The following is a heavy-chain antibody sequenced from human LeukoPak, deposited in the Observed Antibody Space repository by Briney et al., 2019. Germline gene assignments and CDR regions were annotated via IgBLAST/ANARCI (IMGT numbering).Heavy chain of an antibody. D-gene: IGHD2-15*01. J-gene: IGHJ4*02. V-gene: IGHV3-64*01. Sequence: GGSLRLSCAASGFTFSSYAMHWVRQAPGKGLEYVSAISSNGGSTYYANSVKGRFTISRDNSKNTLYLQMGSLRAEDMAVYYCARGGGDYWGQGTLVTVSS. CDR2: ISSNGGST. CDR1: GFTFSSYA. CDR3: ARGGGDY.